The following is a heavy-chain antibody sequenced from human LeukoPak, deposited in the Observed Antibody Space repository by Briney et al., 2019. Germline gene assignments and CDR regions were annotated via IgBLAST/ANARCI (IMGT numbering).Heavy chain of an antibody. CDR2: IDPSDSYT. Sequence: GESLKISCKGSGYSFSSYWIGWVRQMPGKGLEWMGRIDPSDSYTNYSPSFQGHVTISADKSISTAYLQWSSLKASDTAMYYCARHEWNYYGSGSYYRLDYWGQGTLVTVSS. CDR3: ARHEWNYYGSGSYYRLDY. J-gene: IGHJ4*02. V-gene: IGHV5-10-1*01. CDR1: GYSFSSYW. D-gene: IGHD3-10*01.